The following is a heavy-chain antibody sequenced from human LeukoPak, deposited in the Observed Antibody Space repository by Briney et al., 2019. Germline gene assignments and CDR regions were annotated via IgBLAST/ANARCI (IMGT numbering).Heavy chain of an antibody. V-gene: IGHV3-66*01. CDR3: TRDPDA. Sequence: GGPLRLSCAASGFTVSDYYMSWLGKATGKGLEWVSVVYSNGETYHADSVKGRFALSRDNSKNTLYLQMNSLRVEDTAVYYCTRDPDAWGQGTLVTVSS. J-gene: IGHJ5*02. CDR2: VYSNGET. CDR1: GFTVSDYY.